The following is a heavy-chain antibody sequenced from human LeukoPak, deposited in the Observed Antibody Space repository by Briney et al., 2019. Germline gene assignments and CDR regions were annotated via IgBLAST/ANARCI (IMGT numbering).Heavy chain of an antibody. Sequence: GRSLRLSCAASGFTFSSYGMHWVRQAPGKGLEWVAVISYDGSNKYYADSVKGRFTISRDNSKNTLYLQMNSLRAEDTAVYYCATEGSSVWGSLDYWGQGTRVTVSS. CDR2: ISYDGSNK. V-gene: IGHV3-30*03. CDR1: GFTFSSYG. CDR3: ATEGSSVWGSLDY. D-gene: IGHD6-19*01. J-gene: IGHJ4*02.